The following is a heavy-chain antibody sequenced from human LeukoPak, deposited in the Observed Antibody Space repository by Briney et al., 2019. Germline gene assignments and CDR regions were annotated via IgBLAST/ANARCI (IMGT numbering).Heavy chain of an antibody. CDR1: GFTFDDYG. J-gene: IGHJ4*02. V-gene: IGHV3-20*01. CDR3: ARGGSGSYLEDY. CDR2: INWNGSST. D-gene: IGHD1-26*01. Sequence: PGGSLRLSCAASGFTFDDYGMSWVRQAPGKGLEWVSGINWNGSSTGYADSVKGRFTISRDNAKNSLYLQMNSLRAEDTALYHCARGGSGSYLEDYWGQGTLVTVSS.